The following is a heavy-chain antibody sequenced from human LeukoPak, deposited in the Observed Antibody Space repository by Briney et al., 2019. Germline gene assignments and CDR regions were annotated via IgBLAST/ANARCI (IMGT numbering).Heavy chain of an antibody. J-gene: IGHJ5*02. CDR2: VDPEDGET. Sequence: ATVTLSCKASVYTFTDYYMHWVQQAPGKGLEWMGRVDPEDGETIYAEKFQGRVTITADTSTDTAYMELSSLRSEDTAVYYCATRPAYYYDSSGYYKSGDWFDPWGQGTLVTVSS. CDR3: ATRPAYYYDSSGYYKSGDWFDP. CDR1: VYTFTDYY. D-gene: IGHD3-22*01. V-gene: IGHV1-69-2*01.